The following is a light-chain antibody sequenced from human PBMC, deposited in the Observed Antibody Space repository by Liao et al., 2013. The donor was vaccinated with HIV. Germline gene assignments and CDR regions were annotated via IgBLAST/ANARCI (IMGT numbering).Light chain of an antibody. J-gene: IGLJ2*01. V-gene: IGLV3-21*01. CDR2: NDR. Sequence: SYELTQPPSVSVAPGKTATLSCEGNNIGGKSVHWYQQKPGQAPVLVIYNDRDRPSGIPERFSGSNSGNTATLTISGTQAMDEADYYCQAWDSSTVVFGGGTKVTVL. CDR3: QAWDSSTVV. CDR1: NIGGKS.